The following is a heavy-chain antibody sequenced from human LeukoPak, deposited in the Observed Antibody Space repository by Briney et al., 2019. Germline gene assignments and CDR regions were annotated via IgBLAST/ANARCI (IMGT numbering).Heavy chain of an antibody. Sequence: PGESLRLSCAASGFTFSDYYMSWIRQAPGKGLEWVSYISSSGSTIYYTDSVKGRFTISRDNAKNSLYLQMNSLRAEDTAVYYCARDLVGYSYGYTHYGLDYWGQGTLVTVSS. J-gene: IGHJ4*02. CDR2: ISSSGSTI. CDR1: GFTFSDYY. V-gene: IGHV3-11*01. D-gene: IGHD5-18*01. CDR3: ARDLVGYSYGYTHYGLDY.